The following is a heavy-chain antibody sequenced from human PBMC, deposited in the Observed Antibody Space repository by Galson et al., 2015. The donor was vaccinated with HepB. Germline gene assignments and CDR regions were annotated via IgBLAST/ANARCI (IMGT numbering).Heavy chain of an antibody. D-gene: IGHD3-22*01. CDR1: GFTFSSYA. Sequence: SLRLSCAASGFTFSSYAMHWVRQAPGKGLEWVAVISYDGSNKYYADSVKGRFTISRDNSKNTLYLQMNSLRAEDTAVYYCAREDSSDYYFDYWGQGTLVTVSS. CDR3: AREDSSDYYFDY. V-gene: IGHV3-30*04. J-gene: IGHJ4*02. CDR2: ISYDGSNK.